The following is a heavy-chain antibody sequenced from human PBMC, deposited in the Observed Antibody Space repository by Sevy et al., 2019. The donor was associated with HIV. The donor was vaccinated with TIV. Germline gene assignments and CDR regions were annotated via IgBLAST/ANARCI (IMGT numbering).Heavy chain of an antibody. CDR3: AKDHDYVVPTGYYYYYMDV. J-gene: IGHJ6*03. V-gene: IGHV3-30*02. D-gene: IGHD4-17*01. Sequence: GGSLRLSCAASGFTFSSYGMHWVRQAPGKGLEWVAFIRYDGSNKYYADSVKGQFTISRDNSKNTLYLQMNSLRAEDTAVYYCAKDHDYVVPTGYYYYYMDVWGKGTTVTVSS. CDR2: IRYDGSNK. CDR1: GFTFSSYG.